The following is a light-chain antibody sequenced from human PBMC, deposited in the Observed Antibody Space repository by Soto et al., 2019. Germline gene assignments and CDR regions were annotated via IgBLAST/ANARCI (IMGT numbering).Light chain of an antibody. Sequence: ETVMTQSPATLSVSPGARATLSCRASQSVSSNLAWYQQKPGQAPRLLIYXASTRAIGIPVRFSGSGSGTDFTLTISSLQSEDLAVYFCQQDNDWPTGILTFGGGTKVDIK. V-gene: IGKV3-15*01. CDR3: QQDNDWPTGILT. CDR1: QSVSSN. CDR2: XAS. J-gene: IGKJ4*01.